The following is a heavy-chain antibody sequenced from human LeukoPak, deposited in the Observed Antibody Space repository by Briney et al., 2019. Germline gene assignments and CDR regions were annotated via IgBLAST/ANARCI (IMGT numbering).Heavy chain of an antibody. CDR3: AKVTSITMVRGVISWFDP. V-gene: IGHV3-23*01. Sequence: GGSLRLSCAATGFTFSSYAMSWVRQAPGKGLEWVSAISGSGGSTYYADSVKGRFTISRDNSKNTLYLQMNSLRAEDTAVYYCAKVTSITMVRGVISWFDPWGQGTLVTVSS. D-gene: IGHD3-10*01. CDR1: GFTFSSYA. CDR2: ISGSGGST. J-gene: IGHJ5*02.